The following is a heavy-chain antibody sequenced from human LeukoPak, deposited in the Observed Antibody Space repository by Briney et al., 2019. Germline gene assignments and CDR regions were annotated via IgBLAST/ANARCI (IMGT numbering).Heavy chain of an antibody. Sequence: GESLKISCKGSGYSFTSYWIGWVRQMPGKGLEWMGIIYPGDSDTRYSPSFRGQVTISADKSISTAYLQWSSLKASDTAMYYCARSSTFGNYYYDSSGPLDYWGQGTLVTVSS. D-gene: IGHD3-22*01. J-gene: IGHJ4*02. V-gene: IGHV5-51*01. CDR2: IYPGDSDT. CDR3: ARSSTFGNYYYDSSGPLDY. CDR1: GYSFTSYW.